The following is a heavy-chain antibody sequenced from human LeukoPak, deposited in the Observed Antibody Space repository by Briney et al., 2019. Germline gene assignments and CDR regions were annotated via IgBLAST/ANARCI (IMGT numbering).Heavy chain of an antibody. J-gene: IGHJ5*02. V-gene: IGHV4-39*01. CDR1: GGSISSTNYY. D-gene: IGHD3-22*01. Sequence: SETLSLTCTVSGGSISSTNYYWGCIRQPPGKGLEWIGSFYYSGSTYYNPSLKSRVAISVDRSMNQFYLRMSSVTAADTAVYYCARLNYDSGGYYGVPNWFDPWGPGTLVTVSS. CDR3: ARLNYDSGGYYGVPNWFDP. CDR2: FYYSGST.